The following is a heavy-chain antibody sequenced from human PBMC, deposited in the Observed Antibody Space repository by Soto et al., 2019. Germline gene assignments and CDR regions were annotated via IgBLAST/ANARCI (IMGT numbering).Heavy chain of an antibody. CDR2: ISWDGGST. D-gene: IGHD6-6*01. J-gene: IGHJ4*02. CDR1: GFTFDDYT. Sequence: GGSLRLSCAASGFTFDDYTMHWVRQAPGKGLEWVSLISWDGGSTYYADSVKGRFTISRDNSKNSLYLQMNSLRTEDTALYYCAKDLRSLSGGQIAAPGPSYSHWGQGTQVTVSS. V-gene: IGHV3-43*01. CDR3: AKDLRSLSGGQIAAPGPSYSH.